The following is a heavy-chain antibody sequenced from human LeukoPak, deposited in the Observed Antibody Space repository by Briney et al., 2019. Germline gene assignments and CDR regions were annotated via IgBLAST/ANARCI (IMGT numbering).Heavy chain of an antibody. Sequence: GGSLRLSCAASGFTFSTYAMHWVRQAPGKGLEWVAFISSDGNNQYYGESVRGRFTISRANSKNTLFLQMNSLRPEDTAAYYCAKAGYSTGPGAFDIWGQGTLVTVSS. CDR3: AKAGYSTGPGAFDI. V-gene: IGHV3-30*18. CDR2: ISSDGNNQ. CDR1: GFTFSTYA. J-gene: IGHJ3*02. D-gene: IGHD5-18*01.